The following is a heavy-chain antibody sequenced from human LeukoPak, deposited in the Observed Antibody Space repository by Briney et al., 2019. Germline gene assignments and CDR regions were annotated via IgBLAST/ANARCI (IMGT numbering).Heavy chain of an antibody. CDR2: IYYTGST. D-gene: IGHD1-1*01. CDR3: ARDGEATAGTVFDY. J-gene: IGHJ4*02. CDR1: GGSFSGYY. Sequence: SETLSLTCAVYGGSFSGYYWAWIRQPPGKGLEWIGSIYYTGSTYYNPSLKSRVTISVDTSKNQFSLKLSSVTAADTAVYYCARDGEATAGTVFDYWGQGTLVTVSS. V-gene: IGHV4-39*07.